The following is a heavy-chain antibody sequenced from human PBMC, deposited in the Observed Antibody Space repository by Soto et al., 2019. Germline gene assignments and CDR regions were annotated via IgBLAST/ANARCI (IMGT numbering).Heavy chain of an antibody. J-gene: IGHJ4*02. CDR1: GFTFSDYW. D-gene: IGHD3-10*01. CDR2: SKGDGSRI. Sequence: EVQLVESGGGLVQPGGSLRVSCVASGFTFSDYWMHWVRQVPGKGLMWVSRSKGDGSRIDFADSVKGRFTISRDNAENTVYLQMSSLRAEDAAVYYCGRGGYHAYYIVYWGQGTLVTVSS. CDR3: GRGGYHAYYIVY. V-gene: IGHV3-74*01.